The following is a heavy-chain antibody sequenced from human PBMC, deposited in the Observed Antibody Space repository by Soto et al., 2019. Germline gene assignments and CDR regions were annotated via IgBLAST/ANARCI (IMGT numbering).Heavy chain of an antibody. CDR1: GGSFSGYY. CDR3: ARGRNVLLWFGERYYFDY. Sequence: SETLSLTCAVYGGSFSGYYWSWIRQPPGKGLEWIGEINHSGSTNYNPSLKSRVTISVDTSKNQFSLKLSSVTAADTAVYYCARGRNVLLWFGERYYFDYWGQGTLVTVSS. D-gene: IGHD3-10*01. J-gene: IGHJ4*02. V-gene: IGHV4-34*01. CDR2: INHSGST.